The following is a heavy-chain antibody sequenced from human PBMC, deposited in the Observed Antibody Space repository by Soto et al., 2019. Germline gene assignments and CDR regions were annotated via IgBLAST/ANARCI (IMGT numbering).Heavy chain of an antibody. V-gene: IGHV4-4*02. CDR3: ARHTTVPRTRGFDY. D-gene: IGHD6-19*01. CDR2: IYHSGTT. J-gene: IGHJ4*02. Sequence: QVQLQESGPGLVKPSGTLSLTCAVSVASISDNWWSWLRQPPGKGLEWIGEIYHSGTTHYNPSLCSRVSMSVDRAKSHFYLNLNPVTAADAAVYYCARHTTVPRTRGFDYWGLGTVVTVSS. CDR1: VASISDNW.